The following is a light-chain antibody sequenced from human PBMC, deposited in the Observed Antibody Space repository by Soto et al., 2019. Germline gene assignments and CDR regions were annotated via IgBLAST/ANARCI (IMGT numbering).Light chain of an antibody. Sequence: IQLTQSPSSLSASVGDRVTITCRASQGISSYLAWYQQKPGKAPKLLIYAASTLEIGVPSRFSGSGSGTDVTLTLSSLQPEDFATYYCQQLNSYPFTFGPGAKVDIK. CDR1: QGISSY. V-gene: IGKV1-9*01. J-gene: IGKJ3*01. CDR3: QQLNSYPFT. CDR2: AAS.